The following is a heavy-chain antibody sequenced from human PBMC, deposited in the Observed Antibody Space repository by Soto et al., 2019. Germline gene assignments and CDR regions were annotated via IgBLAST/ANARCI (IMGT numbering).Heavy chain of an antibody. Sequence: GGSLRLSCAASGFTFSSDSMNWVRQAPGKGLEWVSSISSSSSYIYYADSVKGRFTISRDNAKNSLYLQMNSLRAEDTAVYYYARDQCSSTSCYSFWGQGTLVTVSS. V-gene: IGHV3-21*01. CDR3: ARDQCSSTSCYSF. J-gene: IGHJ4*02. D-gene: IGHD2-2*01. CDR2: ISSSSSYI. CDR1: GFTFSSDS.